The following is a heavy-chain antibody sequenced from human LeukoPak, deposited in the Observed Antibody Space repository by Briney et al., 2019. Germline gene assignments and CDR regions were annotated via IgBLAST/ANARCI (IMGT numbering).Heavy chain of an antibody. Sequence: GGSLRLSCAASGFTFSDYYMSWIRQAPGKGLEWVSYISSSGSTIYYADSVKGRFTISRDNAKNSLYLQMNSLRAEDTAVYYCARVTTAYCGGDVPCYYYGMDVWGQGTTVTVSS. CDR1: GFTFSDYY. CDR2: ISSSGSTI. V-gene: IGHV3-11*01. J-gene: IGHJ6*02. CDR3: ARVTTAYCGGDVPCYYYGMDV. D-gene: IGHD2-21*02.